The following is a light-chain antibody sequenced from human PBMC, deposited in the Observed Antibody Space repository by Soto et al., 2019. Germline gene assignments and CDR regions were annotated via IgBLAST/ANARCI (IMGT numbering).Light chain of an antibody. J-gene: IGKJ1*01. CDR2: KAS. CDR1: QTISSW. V-gene: IGKV1-5*03. CDR3: QQYSRCSE. Sequence: DIQMTQSPSTLSASVGDRVTITCRASQTISSWLAWYQQKPGMAPKLLIYKASTLQSGVPSRFSDSGSGTEFTLTISSLQPDDFAGYYCQQYSRCSEFGQGTKVELK.